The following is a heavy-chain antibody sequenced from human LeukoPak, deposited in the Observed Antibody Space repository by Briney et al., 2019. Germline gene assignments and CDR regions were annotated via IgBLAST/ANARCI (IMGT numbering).Heavy chain of an antibody. Sequence: ASVKVSCKASGYTFTSYDINGVRQATGQGLEWMGWMNPNSGNTGYAQKFQGRVTITRNTSISTAYMQLSSLRSEDTAVYYCARVPAAMGYYYYYYMDVWGKGTTVTVSS. CDR2: MNPNSGNT. D-gene: IGHD2-2*01. J-gene: IGHJ6*03. CDR3: ARVPAAMGYYYYYYMDV. V-gene: IGHV1-8*03. CDR1: GYTFTSYD.